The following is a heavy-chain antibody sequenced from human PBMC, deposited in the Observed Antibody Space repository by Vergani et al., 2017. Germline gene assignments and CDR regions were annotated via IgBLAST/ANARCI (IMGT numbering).Heavy chain of an antibody. V-gene: IGHV3-30*03. Sequence: QVQLVESGGGVVQPGRSLRLSCAASGFTFSSYGIHWVRQAPGKGLEWVALISYDGGFKYYADSVKGRFTISRDNAGNSLYLQMNSLRAEDTAIYYCARDKREDVWGQGTTVTVSS. D-gene: IGHD5-24*01. CDR1: GFTFSSYG. CDR2: ISYDGGFK. J-gene: IGHJ6*02. CDR3: ARDKREDV.